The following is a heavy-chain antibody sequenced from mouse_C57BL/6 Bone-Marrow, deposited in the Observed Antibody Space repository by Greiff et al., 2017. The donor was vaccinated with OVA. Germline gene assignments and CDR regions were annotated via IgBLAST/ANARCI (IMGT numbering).Heavy chain of an antibody. V-gene: IGHV1-50*01. Sequence: VQLQQPGAELVKPGASVKLSCKASGYTFTSYWMQWVKQRPGQGLEWIGEIDPSDSSNNYTQKLKGTATLTVDTSSSTAYRQLSSRTSEDSAVYYCASEYDDYAMDYWGQGTSVTVSS. CDR3: ASEYDDYAMDY. J-gene: IGHJ4*01. CDR2: IDPSDSSN. D-gene: IGHD2-14*01. CDR1: GYTFTSYW.